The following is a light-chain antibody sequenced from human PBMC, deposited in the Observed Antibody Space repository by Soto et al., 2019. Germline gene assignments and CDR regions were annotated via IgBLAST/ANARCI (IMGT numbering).Light chain of an antibody. CDR3: QHSYNSPTWT. CDR1: QNIGNN. J-gene: IGKJ1*01. CDR2: AVS. Sequence: DIQMTQSPSSLPAFLGDRVTLPSRPSQNIGNNLHWYRQQPGKAPKLLIYAVSTLQTGVPSRFSGSGSGTDFTLTISSLQPEDFSTFYCQHSYNSPTWTFGQGTKVEIK. V-gene: IGKV1-39*01.